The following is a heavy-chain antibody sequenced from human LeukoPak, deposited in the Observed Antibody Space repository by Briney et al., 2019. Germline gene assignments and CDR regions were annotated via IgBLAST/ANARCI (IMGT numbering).Heavy chain of an antibody. J-gene: IGHJ4*02. CDR3: TSDRRISWIYY. D-gene: IGHD6-13*01. Sequence: WXWIRQPXXXGXXWIGTIYYPGSTYYNPSLKSRVTISVDTSKNQFSLRLSSVTVADTAIYYCTSDRRISWIYYWGQGTLVTVSS. V-gene: IGHV4-39*01. CDR2: IYYPGST.